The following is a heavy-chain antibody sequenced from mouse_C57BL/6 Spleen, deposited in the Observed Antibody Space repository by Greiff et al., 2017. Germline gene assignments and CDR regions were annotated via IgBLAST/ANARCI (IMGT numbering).Heavy chain of an antibody. Sequence: VQVVESGPELVKPGASVKISCKASGYAFSSSWMNWVKQRPGKGLEWIGRIYPGDGDTNYNGKFKGKATLTADKSSSTAYMQLSSLTSEDSAVYFCARANWHYAMDYWGQGTSVTVSS. V-gene: IGHV1-82*01. CDR3: ARANWHYAMDY. CDR2: IYPGDGDT. J-gene: IGHJ4*01. CDR1: GYAFSSSW. D-gene: IGHD4-1*01.